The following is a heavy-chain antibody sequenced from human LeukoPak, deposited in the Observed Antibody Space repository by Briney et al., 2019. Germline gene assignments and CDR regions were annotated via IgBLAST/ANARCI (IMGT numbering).Heavy chain of an antibody. V-gene: IGHV4-39*01. D-gene: IGHD4-11*01. J-gene: IGHJ4*02. CDR2: IYYSGST. CDR3: ARVSSILQYAFLVFDY. Sequence: PSETPSLTCTVSGGSISSSSYYWGWIRQPPGKGLEWIGSIYYSGSTYYNPSLKSRVTISVDTSKNQFSLKLSSATAADTAVYYCARVSSILQYAFLVFDYWGQGTLVTVSS. CDR1: GGSISSSSYY.